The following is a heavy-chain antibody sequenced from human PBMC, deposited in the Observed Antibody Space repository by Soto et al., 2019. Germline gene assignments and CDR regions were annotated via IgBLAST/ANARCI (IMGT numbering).Heavy chain of an antibody. D-gene: IGHD1-1*01. Sequence: QVQLVQSGAEVKKPGSSVKVSCKASGGTFSSYTLSWVRQAPGQGLEWMGRIIPILGIANYAQKFQGRVTITADKSTSTAYMELSSLRSEDTAVYYCARDKGGTGSTFDYGVQGTLVTFSS. J-gene: IGHJ4*02. V-gene: IGHV1-69*08. CDR1: GGTFSSYT. CDR3: ARDKGGTGSTFDY. CDR2: IIPILGIA.